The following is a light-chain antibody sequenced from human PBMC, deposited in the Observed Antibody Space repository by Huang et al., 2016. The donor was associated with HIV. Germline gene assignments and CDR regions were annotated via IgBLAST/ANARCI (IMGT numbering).Light chain of an antibody. CDR3: QQSYATPRT. V-gene: IGKV1-39*01. Sequence: DIQMTQSPTSLSASVGDRVTITCRASQSISDFLNWYLQTPGKAPQLLIYAASGLQRGVPSRFSGSGSGTDFTLSISSLQAEDFGTYYCQQSYATPRTFGQGTKVE. J-gene: IGKJ1*01. CDR1: QSISDF. CDR2: AAS.